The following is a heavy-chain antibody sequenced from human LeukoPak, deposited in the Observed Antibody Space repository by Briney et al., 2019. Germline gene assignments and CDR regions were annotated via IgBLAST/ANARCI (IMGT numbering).Heavy chain of an antibody. D-gene: IGHD3-10*01. CDR1: GFTFSSYA. CDR3: ARGLSGSYPWDAFDI. CDR2: ISYDGSNK. V-gene: IGHV3-30*04. J-gene: IGHJ3*02. Sequence: PGRSLRLSCAASGFTFSSYAMHWVRQAPGKGLEWVAVISYDGSNKYHADSVKGRFTISRDNSKNTLYLQMNSLRAEDTAVYYCARGLSGSYPWDAFDIWGQGTMVTVSS.